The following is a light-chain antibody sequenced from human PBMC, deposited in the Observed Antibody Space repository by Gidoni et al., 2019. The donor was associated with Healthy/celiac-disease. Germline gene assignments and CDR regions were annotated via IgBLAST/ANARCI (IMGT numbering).Light chain of an antibody. Sequence: DIQMNQSPSSLSASVGDRVTITCLASQSISSYLNWYQQKPGKAPKLLIYAASSLQSGVPSRFSGSGSGTDFTLTISSLQPEDFATYYCQQSYSTPTFGQGTKVEIK. CDR1: QSISSY. V-gene: IGKV1-39*01. CDR3: QQSYSTPT. J-gene: IGKJ1*01. CDR2: AAS.